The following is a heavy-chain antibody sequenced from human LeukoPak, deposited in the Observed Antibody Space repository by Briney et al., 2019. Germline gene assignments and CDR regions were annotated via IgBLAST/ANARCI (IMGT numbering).Heavy chain of an antibody. J-gene: IGHJ4*02. CDR3: ARHYDSSGYYFDY. CDR1: GGSFSGYY. Sequence: SETLSLTCAVYGGSFSGYYWSWIRQPPGKGLEWIGEINHSGSTDYNPSLKSRVTMSVDTSKNQFSLKLSSVTAADTAVYYCARHYDSSGYYFDYWGPGTLVTVSS. CDR2: INHSGST. V-gene: IGHV4-34*01. D-gene: IGHD3-22*01.